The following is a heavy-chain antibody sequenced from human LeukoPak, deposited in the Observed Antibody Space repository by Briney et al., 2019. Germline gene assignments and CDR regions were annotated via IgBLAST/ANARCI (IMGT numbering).Heavy chain of an antibody. CDR3: AREMSDTVTWGWYFDL. CDR1: GLSFSSYD. V-gene: IGHV3-13*01. J-gene: IGHJ2*01. CDR2: IGTKGDT. D-gene: IGHD4-17*01. Sequence: GGSLRLSCAASGLSFSSYDMHWVRQATGKGLEWVSAIGTKGDTHYSDSVRGRFTISRENGKNSLYLQMNSLRAGDTAVYYCAREMSDTVTWGWYFDLWGRGTLVTVSS.